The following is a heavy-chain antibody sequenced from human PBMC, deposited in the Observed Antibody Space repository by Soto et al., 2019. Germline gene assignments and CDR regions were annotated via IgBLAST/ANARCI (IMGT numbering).Heavy chain of an antibody. Sequence: ASVKVSCKAAGYTFSSYGISWVRQAPGQGLEWMGWISAYNGNTNYAQNLQGRVTMTTDTSTSTAYMELRSLRSDDTAVYYCARDTPILPGGYGMDVWSQGTTDTGSS. D-gene: IGHD3-10*01. CDR2: ISAYNGNT. V-gene: IGHV1-18*01. CDR1: GYTFSSYG. J-gene: IGHJ6*02. CDR3: ARDTPILPGGYGMDV.